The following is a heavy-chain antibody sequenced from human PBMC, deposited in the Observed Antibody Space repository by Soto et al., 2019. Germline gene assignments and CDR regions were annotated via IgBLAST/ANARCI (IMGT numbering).Heavy chain of an antibody. CDR1: GFTFSRYW. CDR2: INTDKSTL. D-gene: IGHD3-22*01. V-gene: IGHV3-74*03. CDR3: VSPFYDLDSRPPFGH. Sequence: EVQLVESGGGLVHPGGSLRLSCLASGFTFSRYWMHWVRQAPGKGLVWVSRINTDKSTLTYADSVEGRFTISRDNAQNPLSLPFDTLRAEDTAVYSCVSPFYDLDSRPPFGHWGRGTLVTVSS. J-gene: IGHJ4*02.